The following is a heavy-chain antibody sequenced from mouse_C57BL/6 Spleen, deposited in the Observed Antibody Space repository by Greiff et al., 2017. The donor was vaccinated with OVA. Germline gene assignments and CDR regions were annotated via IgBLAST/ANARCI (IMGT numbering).Heavy chain of an antibody. V-gene: IGHV1-55*01. CDR1: GYTFTSYW. D-gene: IGHD4-1*01. J-gene: IGHJ2*01. CDR3: ARKLGRARAFDY. CDR2: IYPGSGST. Sequence: VQLQQPGAELVKPGASVKMSCKASGYTFTSYWITWVKQRPGQGLEWIGDIYPGSGSTNYNEKFKSKATLTVDTSSSTAYMQLSSLTSEDSAVYYCARKLGRARAFDYWGQGTTLTVSS.